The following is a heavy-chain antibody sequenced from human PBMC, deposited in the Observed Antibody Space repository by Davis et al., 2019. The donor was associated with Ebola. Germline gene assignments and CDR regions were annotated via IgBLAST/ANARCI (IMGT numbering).Heavy chain of an antibody. V-gene: IGHV4-61*01. J-gene: IGHJ4*02. CDR2: IYYSGST. D-gene: IGHD2-15*01. CDR1: GGSISSSSYY. CDR3: ARTIVGWSHGY. Sequence: SETLSLTCTVSGGSISSSSYYWSWIRQPPGKGLEWIGYIYYSGSTNYNPSLKSRVTISVDTSKNQFSLKLSSVTAADTAVYYCARTIVGWSHGYWGQGTLVTVSS.